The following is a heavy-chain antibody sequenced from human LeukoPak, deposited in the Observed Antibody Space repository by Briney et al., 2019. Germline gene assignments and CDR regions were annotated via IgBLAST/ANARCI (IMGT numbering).Heavy chain of an antibody. CDR3: AKVYYDSSGYYLNY. Sequence: SGGSLRLSCAASGFTFSSYAMSWVRQAPGKGLEWVSAISGSGGSTYYADSVKGRFTISRDNSKNTLYLQMNSLRAEDTAVYYCAKVYYDSSGYYLNYWGQGTLVTVSS. CDR1: GFTFSSYA. J-gene: IGHJ4*02. D-gene: IGHD3-22*01. V-gene: IGHV3-23*01. CDR2: ISGSGGST.